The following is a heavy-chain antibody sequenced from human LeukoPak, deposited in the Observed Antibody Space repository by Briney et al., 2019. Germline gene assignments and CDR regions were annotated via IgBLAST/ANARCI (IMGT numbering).Heavy chain of an antibody. CDR1: GYTFTGYY. CDR2: INPNSGGT. J-gene: IGHJ5*02. V-gene: IGHV1-2*02. Sequence: GPSVKVSCKASGYTFTGYYMHWGRQAPGQGVEWMGWINPNSGGTNYAQKFQGRVTMTRDTSISTAYMQLSRLRSDDTAVYYCARGREYYDILTRYYWFDPWGQGTLVTVSS. CDR3: ARGREYYDILTRYYWFDP. D-gene: IGHD3-9*01.